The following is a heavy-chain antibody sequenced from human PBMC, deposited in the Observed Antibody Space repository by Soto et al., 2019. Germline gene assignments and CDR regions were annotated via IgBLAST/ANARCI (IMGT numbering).Heavy chain of an antibody. Sequence: GGSLRLSCAASGFTFSSYAMSWVRQAPGKGLEWVSAISGGGGTTYYADSVKGRFTISRDNSKNTLYLQMNSLRAEDTAVYYCAKNEWGITIFGGMDVWGQGTTVSVSS. CDR2: ISGGGGTT. V-gene: IGHV3-23*01. CDR1: GFTFSSYA. CDR3: AKNEWGITIFGGMDV. D-gene: IGHD3-9*01. J-gene: IGHJ6*02.